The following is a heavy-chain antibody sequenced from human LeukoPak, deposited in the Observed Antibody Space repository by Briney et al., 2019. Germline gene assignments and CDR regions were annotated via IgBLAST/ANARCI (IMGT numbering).Heavy chain of an antibody. V-gene: IGHV4-59*01. CDR2: IYYSGST. J-gene: IGHJ4*02. CDR1: GGSISSYY. CDR3: ARGAGWSPYYFDY. Sequence: PSETLSLTRTVSGGSISSYYWSWIRQPPGKGLEWIGYIYYSGSTNYNPSLKSRVTISVDTSKNQFSLKLNSVTAADTAVYYCARGAGWSPYYFDYWGQGTLVTVSS. D-gene: IGHD6-19*01.